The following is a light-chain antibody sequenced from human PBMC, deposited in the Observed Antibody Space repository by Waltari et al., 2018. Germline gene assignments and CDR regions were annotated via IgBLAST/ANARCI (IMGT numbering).Light chain of an antibody. Sequence: QSALTQPASVSGSPGQSITISCTGTRSDVGGYNYVPWYQQHPGKAPKLMIYDVSNRPSGVSNRFSCSKSGNTASLTISGLQAEDEADYYCSSYTSSSTLVVFGGGTKLTVL. V-gene: IGLV2-14*03. J-gene: IGLJ2*01. CDR1: RSDVGGYNY. CDR3: SSYTSSSTLVV. CDR2: DVS.